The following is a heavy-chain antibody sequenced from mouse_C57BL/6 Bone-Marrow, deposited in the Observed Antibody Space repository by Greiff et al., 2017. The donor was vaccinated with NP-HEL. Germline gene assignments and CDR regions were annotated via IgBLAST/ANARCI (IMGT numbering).Heavy chain of an antibody. J-gene: IGHJ3*01. CDR2: IHPNSGST. V-gene: IGHV1-64*01. D-gene: IGHD1-1*01. CDR3: ARGGFCYYGSSPPWFAY. CDR1: GYTFTSYW. Sequence: QVQLQQPGAELVKPGASVKLSCKASGYTFTSYWMHWVKQRPGQGLEWIGMIHPNSGSTNYNEKFKSKATLTVDKSSSTAYMQLSSLTSEDSAVYYCARGGFCYYGSSPPWFAYWGQGTLVTVSA.